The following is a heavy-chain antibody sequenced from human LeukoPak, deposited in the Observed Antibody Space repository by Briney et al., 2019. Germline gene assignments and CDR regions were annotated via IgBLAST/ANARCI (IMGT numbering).Heavy chain of an antibody. CDR1: GYTFTSYY. J-gene: IGHJ4*02. CDR3: ASWYYYDSSGYLFDY. Sequence: ASVKVSCKASGYTFTSYYMHWVRQAPGQGLEWMGIINPSGGSTSYAQKFQGRVTMTRDTSTSTVYMELSSLRSEDTAVYYCASWYYYDSSGYLFDYWGQGTLVTVSS. CDR2: INPSGGST. V-gene: IGHV1-46*01. D-gene: IGHD3-22*01.